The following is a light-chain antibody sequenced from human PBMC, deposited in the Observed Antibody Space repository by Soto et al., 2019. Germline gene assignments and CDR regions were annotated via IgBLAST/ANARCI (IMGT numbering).Light chain of an antibody. CDR1: QSVTKDY. V-gene: IGKV3-20*01. CDR2: DAS. J-gene: IGKJ4*01. Sequence: EIVLTQSPGTLSLPPGERATLSCRASQSVTKDYLAWYQQKPGQAPRLLIHDASSRATGIPDRFSGSGSGTDFTLTISRLEPEDFAVYYCQQTSSSPLTFGGGTKVEIK. CDR3: QQTSSSPLT.